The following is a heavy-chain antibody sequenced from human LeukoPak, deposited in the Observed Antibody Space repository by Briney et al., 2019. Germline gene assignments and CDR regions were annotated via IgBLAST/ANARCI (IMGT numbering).Heavy chain of an antibody. CDR2: ISSSGSTI. CDR3: AREARDGYSNYYFGY. V-gene: IGHV3-48*03. CDR1: GFTFSSYE. Sequence: GRSLRLSCAASGFTFSSYEMNWVRQAPGKGLEWVSYISSSGSTIYYADSVKGRFTISRDNAKNSLYLQMNSLRAEDTAVYYCAREARDGYSNYYFGYWGQGTLVTVSS. J-gene: IGHJ4*02. D-gene: IGHD5-24*01.